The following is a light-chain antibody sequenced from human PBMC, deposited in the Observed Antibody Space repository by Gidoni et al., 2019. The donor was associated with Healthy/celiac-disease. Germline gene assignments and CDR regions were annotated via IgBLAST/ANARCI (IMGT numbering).Light chain of an antibody. J-gene: IGKJ2*04. V-gene: IGKV3-11*01. CDR2: DAS. CDR3: QLRSTGPLCR. Sequence: EIVLTQSPATLSLSPGERATLSCRASQSVSSYLAWYQQKPGQARRLLNYDASNRATDIPARFSGSESETDFTLTLSSLEPKDFAIYYCQLRSTGPLCRFGQGTKLEIK. CDR1: QSVSSY.